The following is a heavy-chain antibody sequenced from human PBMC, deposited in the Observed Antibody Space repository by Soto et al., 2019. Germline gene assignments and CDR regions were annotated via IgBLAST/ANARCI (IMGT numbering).Heavy chain of an antibody. CDR2: INHSGST. D-gene: IGHD1-1*01. CDR3: ARRSTTYYYYYYMAV. J-gene: IGHJ6*03. Sequence: SETLSLTCSVYGGSLSGYYWSWIRQPPGKGLEWIGEINHSGSTNYNPSLKSRVTISVDTSKNQFSLKLSSVTATDTAVYYCARRSTTYYYYYYMAVWVKGTTVTVS. V-gene: IGHV4-34*01. CDR1: GGSLSGYY.